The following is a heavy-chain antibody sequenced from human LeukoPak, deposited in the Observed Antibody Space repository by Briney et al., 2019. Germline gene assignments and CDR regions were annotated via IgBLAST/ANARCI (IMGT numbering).Heavy chain of an antibody. CDR3: ATEWMPLTYYYDRGPN. V-gene: IGHV1-24*01. J-gene: IGHJ4*02. D-gene: IGHD3-22*01. CDR2: FDPEDGET. CDR1: GYTLTELS. Sequence: ASVKVSCKVSGYTLTELSMNWVRQAPGKGLEWMGGFDPEDGETIYAQKFQSRVTMNEDTSTDTAYMELSSLRSEDTAVYDCATEWMPLTYYYDRGPNWGQGTLVTVSS.